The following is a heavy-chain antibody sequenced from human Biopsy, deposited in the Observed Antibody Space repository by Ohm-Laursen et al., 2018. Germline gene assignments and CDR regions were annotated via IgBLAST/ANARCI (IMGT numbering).Heavy chain of an antibody. D-gene: IGHD2-15*01. CDR3: AKIHCSGGSCYPNAFDM. CDR2: ISFDGSDQ. Sequence: SLRLSCTASRFTFSTYGMHWVHQAPGKGLEWVAVISFDGSDQRYADSVKGRFTISRDNAKNFLYLEMNNLRPEDTALYYCAKIHCSGGSCYPNAFDMWGHGTRVTVS. CDR1: RFTFSTYG. V-gene: IGHV3-30*18. J-gene: IGHJ3*02.